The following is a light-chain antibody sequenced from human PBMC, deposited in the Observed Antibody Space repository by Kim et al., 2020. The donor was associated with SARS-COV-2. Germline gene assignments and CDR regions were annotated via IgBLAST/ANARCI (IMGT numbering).Light chain of an antibody. CDR2: LNSDGSH. J-gene: IGLJ3*02. Sequence: QLVLTQSPSASASLGASVKLTCTLSSGHSSYAIAWHQQQPEKGPRYLMKLNSDGSHSKGDGIPDRFSGSSSGAERYLTISSLQSEDGADYYCQTWDTGIHVFGGGTQLTVL. CDR1: SGHSSYA. V-gene: IGLV4-69*01. CDR3: QTWDTGIHV.